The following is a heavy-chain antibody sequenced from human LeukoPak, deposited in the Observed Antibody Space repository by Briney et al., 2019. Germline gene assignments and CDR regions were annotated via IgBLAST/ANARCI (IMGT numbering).Heavy chain of an antibody. CDR1: GISFSNYW. CDR2: IKQGGSER. V-gene: IGHV3-7*01. Sequence: GGSLRLSCAASGISFSNYWMSWVRQAPGQGLEWVANIKQGGSERCYVDSVKGRFTISRDNAKNSLYLQMNNLRAEDTAVYFCARSSTGTHFYYFDYWGQGTLVTVSS. D-gene: IGHD1/OR15-1a*01. CDR3: ARSSTGTHFYYFDY. J-gene: IGHJ4*02.